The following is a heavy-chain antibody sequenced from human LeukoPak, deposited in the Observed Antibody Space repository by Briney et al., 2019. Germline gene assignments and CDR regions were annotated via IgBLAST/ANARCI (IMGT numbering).Heavy chain of an antibody. CDR2: INPNSGGT. Sequence: VASVKVSCKASGYTFTGYYMHWVRQAPGQGLEWMGWINPNSGGTNYAQKFQGRVTMTRDTSISTAYMELSRLRSDDTAVYYCARDCTAVAGTWFDPWGQGTLVTVS. CDR1: GYTFTGYY. V-gene: IGHV1-2*02. J-gene: IGHJ5*02. D-gene: IGHD6-19*01. CDR3: ARDCTAVAGTWFDP.